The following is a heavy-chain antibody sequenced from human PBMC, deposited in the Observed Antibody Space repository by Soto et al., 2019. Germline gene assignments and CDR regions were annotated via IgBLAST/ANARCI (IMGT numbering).Heavy chain of an antibody. CDR1: GFTFSSYS. J-gene: IGHJ3*02. D-gene: IGHD2-2*01. CDR3: ARDIVVVPALGRVDAFDI. V-gene: IGHV3-21*01. CDR2: ISSSSSYI. Sequence: EVQLVESGGGLVKPGGSLRLSCAASGFTFSSYSMNWVRQAPGKGLEWVSSISSSSSYIYYADSVKGRCTISRDNAKNSLYLQMSSLRAEDTAVYYCARDIVVVPALGRVDAFDIWGEGTMVTVSS.